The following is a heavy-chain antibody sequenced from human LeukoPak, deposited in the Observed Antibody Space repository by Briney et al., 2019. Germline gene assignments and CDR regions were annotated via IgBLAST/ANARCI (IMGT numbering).Heavy chain of an antibody. Sequence: SETLSLTCTVSGGSISSGGYYWSWIRQHPGKGLEWIGYIYYSGSTYYNPSLKSRVTISVDTSKNQFSLKLSSVTAADTAVYYCARIDRAAAGTIDYWGQGTLVTVSS. CDR1: GGSISSGGYY. V-gene: IGHV4-31*03. D-gene: IGHD6-13*01. CDR2: IYYSGST. CDR3: ARIDRAAAGTIDY. J-gene: IGHJ4*02.